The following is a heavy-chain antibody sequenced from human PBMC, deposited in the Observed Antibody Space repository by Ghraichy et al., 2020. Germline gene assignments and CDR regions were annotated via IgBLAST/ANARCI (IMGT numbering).Heavy chain of an antibody. CDR1: GYPFIKYG. J-gene: IGHJ4*02. CDR3: ARFEVGSWLDPYYLDY. D-gene: IGHD3-22*01. Sequence: ASVKVSCKASGYPFIKYGTNWVRQAPGQGLEWVGWISTYNDNVRYAEKFQGRVTMTTDKSTTTTYMELRNLRSDDTALYFCARFEVGSWLDPYYLDYWGQGTLVTVSS. V-gene: IGHV1-18*01. CDR2: ISTYNDNV.